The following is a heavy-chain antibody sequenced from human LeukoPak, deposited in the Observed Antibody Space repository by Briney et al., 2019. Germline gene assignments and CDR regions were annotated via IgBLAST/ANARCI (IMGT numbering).Heavy chain of an antibody. J-gene: IGHJ4*02. CDR2: IHYPEST. CDR3: ARGRGRQVGTRWHPDTHHDY. D-gene: IGHD6-13*01. CDR1: GFSISSGYF. V-gene: IGHV4-38-2*01. Sequence: SETLSLTCAVSGFSISSGYFWDWIGRPPGKGLEWIGTIHYPESTYYNPSLNSRLTISIDTSKNHFSLKLSSVTAADTALYYCARGRGRQVGTRWHPDTHHDYWGQGILVTVS.